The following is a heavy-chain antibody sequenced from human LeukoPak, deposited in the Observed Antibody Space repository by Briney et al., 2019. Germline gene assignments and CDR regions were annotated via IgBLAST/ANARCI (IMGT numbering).Heavy chain of an antibody. CDR2: IITDGSYT. J-gene: IGHJ3*02. CDR3: AREDVDITVAASGAFDI. V-gene: IGHV3-74*01. Sequence: PGGSLRLSCAASGFTFSSYWMHWVRQAPGKGLVWVSRIITDGSYTSYADSVKGRFSISRDNAKNTLYLQMNSLRAEDTAVYYCAREDVDITVAASGAFDIWGQGTMVTVSS. CDR1: GFTFSSYW. D-gene: IGHD6-19*01.